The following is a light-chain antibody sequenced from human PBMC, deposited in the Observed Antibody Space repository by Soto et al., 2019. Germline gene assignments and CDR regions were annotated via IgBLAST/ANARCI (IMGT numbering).Light chain of an antibody. Sequence: EIVLTQSPGTLSLSPGERATLSCRASQSISSSYLAWYQQKPGQAPRLLVYGASSRATGIPDRFSGSGSGTDFSLTICSLEPEDFALYYCQQYSSTFWTFGQGTKVEIK. CDR2: GAS. CDR1: QSISSSY. V-gene: IGKV3-20*01. CDR3: QQYSSTFWT. J-gene: IGKJ1*01.